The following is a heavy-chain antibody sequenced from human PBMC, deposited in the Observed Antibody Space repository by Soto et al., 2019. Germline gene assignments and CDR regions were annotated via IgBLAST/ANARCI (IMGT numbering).Heavy chain of an antibody. CDR2: SYYSGST. CDR1: GGSISSGGYY. J-gene: IGHJ2*01. Sequence: QGQLQESGPGLVKPSQTLSLTCTVSGGSISSGGYYWSWIRQHPGKGLEWIGYSYYSGSTYYNQCLQSLVTIAVNTSKNQFSLQLSSVTAAATAVYYCARTPVTTFTFGWYFDLWGRGTLVTVSS. V-gene: IGHV4-31*01. D-gene: IGHD4-17*01. CDR3: ARTPVTTFTFGWYFDL.